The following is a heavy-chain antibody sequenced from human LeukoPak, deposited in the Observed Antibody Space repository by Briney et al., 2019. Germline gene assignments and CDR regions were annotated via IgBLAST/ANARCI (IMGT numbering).Heavy chain of an antibody. CDR2: IRYDGSNK. D-gene: IGHD5-12*01. Sequence: PGGSLRLSCAASGFTFSSYGMHWVRQAPGKGLEWVAFIRYDGSNKYYADSVEGRFTISRDNSKNTLYLQMNSLRTEDTAVYYCAKDIIPRMVATLDYWGQGTLVTVSS. J-gene: IGHJ4*02. CDR1: GFTFSSYG. CDR3: AKDIIPRMVATLDY. V-gene: IGHV3-30*02.